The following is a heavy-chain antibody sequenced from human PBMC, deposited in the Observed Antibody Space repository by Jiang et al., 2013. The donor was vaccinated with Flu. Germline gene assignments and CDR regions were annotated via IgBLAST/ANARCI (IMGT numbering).Heavy chain of an antibody. CDR3: AAGDDANGGAFDI. Sequence: VQLLESGGGLAQPGGSLRLSCAASGFTFSSYGMHWVRQAPGKGLEWVAFISYDGSNKYYADSVKGRFTISRDNSKNTLYLQMNSLRAEDTAVYYCAAGDDANGGAFDIWGQGTMVTVSS. D-gene: IGHD1-1*01. CDR1: GFTFSSYG. V-gene: IGHV3-30*19. CDR2: ISYDGSNK. J-gene: IGHJ3*02.